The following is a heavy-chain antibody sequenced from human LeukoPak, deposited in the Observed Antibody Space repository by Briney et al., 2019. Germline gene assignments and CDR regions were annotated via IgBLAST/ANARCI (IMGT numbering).Heavy chain of an antibody. Sequence: GGSLRLSCAASGFTFSSYAMSWVRQAPGKGLEWVSAISGSGGSTYYADSVKGRFTISRDNSKNTLYLQINSLRAEDTAVYYCAKPPPRGPNSSSKRGAYYYYYMDVWGKGTTVTVSS. CDR3: AKPPPRGPNSSSKRGAYYYYYMDV. V-gene: IGHV3-23*01. CDR1: GFTFSSYA. J-gene: IGHJ6*03. CDR2: ISGSGGST. D-gene: IGHD6-13*01.